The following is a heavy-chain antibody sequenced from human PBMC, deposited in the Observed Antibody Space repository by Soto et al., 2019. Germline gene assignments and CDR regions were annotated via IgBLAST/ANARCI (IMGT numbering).Heavy chain of an antibody. D-gene: IGHD5-12*01. Sequence: QAQLVQSGAEVKKPGSSVKVSCKTSGGTFSNDIITWLRQAPGQGLEWMGGLIPLRDTTNYAQKFQGRVTTTADKSTATAYMEQNSRRSDDTAVYYCVRDSLIGSTVSGYDGIDYWGQGTLVTVSS. V-gene: IGHV1-69*08. CDR2: LIPLRDTT. CDR1: GGTFSNDI. J-gene: IGHJ4*02. CDR3: VRDSLIGSTVSGYDGIDY.